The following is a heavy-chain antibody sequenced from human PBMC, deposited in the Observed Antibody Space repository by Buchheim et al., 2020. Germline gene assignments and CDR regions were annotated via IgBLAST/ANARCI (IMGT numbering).Heavy chain of an antibody. CDR1: GGSFSGYY. V-gene: IGHV4-34*01. J-gene: IGHJ5*02. CDR3: ARGGVTTVTTSVVSVRGGWFDP. CDR2: INHSGST. D-gene: IGHD4-17*01. Sequence: QVQLQQWGAGLLKPSETLSLTCAVYGGSFSGYYWSWIRQPPGKGLEWIGEINHSGSTNYNPSLKSRVTISVDTSKNQFSLKLSSVTAADTAVYYCARGGVTTVTTSVVSVRGGWFDPWGQGTL.